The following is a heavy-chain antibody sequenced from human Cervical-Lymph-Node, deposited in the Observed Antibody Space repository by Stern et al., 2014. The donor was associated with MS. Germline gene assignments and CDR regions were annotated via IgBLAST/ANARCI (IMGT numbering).Heavy chain of an antibody. V-gene: IGHV3-20*01. CDR1: GFTFEDYG. Sequence: EDQLVESGGGVVRPGGSLRLSCAASGFTFEDYGMRWVRQAPGQGLEWVAAIDWTGGSTVYAGSVQGRFTISRDNAKNSLYMQMNSLRAEDTALYHCARAFCTGGVCYSFPFYGMDVWGQGTTVTVSS. J-gene: IGHJ6*02. D-gene: IGHD2-8*02. CDR3: ARAFCTGGVCYSFPFYGMDV. CDR2: IDWTGGST.